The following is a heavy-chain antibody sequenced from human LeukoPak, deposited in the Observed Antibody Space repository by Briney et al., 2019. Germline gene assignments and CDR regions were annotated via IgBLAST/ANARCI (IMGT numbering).Heavy chain of an antibody. CDR2: INHSGST. CDR3: ASTLYSSGLYYFDY. J-gene: IGHJ4*02. Sequence: SETLSLTCAVYGGSFSGYYWSWIRQPPGKGLEWIGEINHSGSTNYNPSLKSRVTISVDTSKNQFSLKLSSVTAADTAVYYCASTLYSSGLYYFDYWGQGTLVTVSS. D-gene: IGHD6-19*01. CDR1: GGSFSGYY. V-gene: IGHV4-34*01.